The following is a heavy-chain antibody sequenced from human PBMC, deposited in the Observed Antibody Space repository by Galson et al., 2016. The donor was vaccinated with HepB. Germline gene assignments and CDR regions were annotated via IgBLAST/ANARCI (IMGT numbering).Heavy chain of an antibody. CDR1: GFTVSTNY. Sequence: SLRLSCAASGFTVSTNYMSWVRQAPGKGLEWVSVIYSSGSTYYADSVKGRFTFSRDNSENTLYLQMNSLRAEDTAVYYCARAWGNYGMDVWGQGTTVTFSS. J-gene: IGHJ6*02. CDR2: IYSSGST. D-gene: IGHD7-27*01. V-gene: IGHV3-53*01. CDR3: ARAWGNYGMDV.